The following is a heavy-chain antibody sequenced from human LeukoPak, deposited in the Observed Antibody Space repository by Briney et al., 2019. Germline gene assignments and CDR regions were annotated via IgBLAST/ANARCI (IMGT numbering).Heavy chain of an antibody. J-gene: IGHJ3*02. D-gene: IGHD6-13*01. CDR3: AKYWAAAGTSAFDI. V-gene: IGHV3-23*01. Sequence: PGGSLRLSCAASGFTFSIYGMSWVRQAPGKGLEWVSAISASGGRTYYADSVKGRFTISRDNSENTLYLQMNSLRAEDTALYYCAKYWAAAGTSAFDIWGQGTTVTVSS. CDR2: ISASGGRT. CDR1: GFTFSIYG.